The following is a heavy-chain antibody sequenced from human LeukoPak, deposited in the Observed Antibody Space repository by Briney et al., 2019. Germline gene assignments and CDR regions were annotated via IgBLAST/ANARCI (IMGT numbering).Heavy chain of an antibody. Sequence: GGSLRLSCAASGFNFSSYSMNWVRQAPGKGLEWVSAISGSGGSTYYADSLKGRFTISRDNSKSTLYLQINSLRAEDTAVYYCAKDRVTSATTFFCQFDYWGQGTLVTVSS. CDR2: ISGSGGST. D-gene: IGHD4-17*01. V-gene: IGHV3-23*01. CDR1: GFNFSSYS. J-gene: IGHJ4*02. CDR3: AKDRVTSATTFFCQFDY.